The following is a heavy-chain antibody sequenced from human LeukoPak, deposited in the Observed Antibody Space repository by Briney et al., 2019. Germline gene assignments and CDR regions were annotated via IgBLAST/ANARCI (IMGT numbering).Heavy chain of an antibody. Sequence: EGSLRLSCAASGFTFSDYYMSWIRQAPGKGLEWVSYVSSSGSTIYYADSVKGRFTISRDNAKNSLYLQMNSLRPDDTAFYYCAKATGDWYFDLWGRGTLVTVSS. D-gene: IGHD7-27*01. V-gene: IGHV3-11*01. CDR2: VSSSGSTI. CDR3: AKATGDWYFDL. CDR1: GFTFSDYY. J-gene: IGHJ2*01.